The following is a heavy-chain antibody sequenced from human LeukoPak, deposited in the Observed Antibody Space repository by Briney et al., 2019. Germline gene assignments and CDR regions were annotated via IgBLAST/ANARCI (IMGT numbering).Heavy chain of an antibody. D-gene: IGHD5-18*01. CDR1: GGSISSSSYY. Sequence: PSETLSLTCTVSGGSISSSSYYWGWIRQPPGKGLEWIGSIYYSGSTYYNPSLKSRVTISVDTSKNQFSLKLSSVTAADTAVYYCARQAEDTAMVSEYYFDYWGQGTLVTVSS. CDR2: IYYSGST. J-gene: IGHJ4*02. V-gene: IGHV4-39*01. CDR3: ARQAEDTAMVSEYYFDY.